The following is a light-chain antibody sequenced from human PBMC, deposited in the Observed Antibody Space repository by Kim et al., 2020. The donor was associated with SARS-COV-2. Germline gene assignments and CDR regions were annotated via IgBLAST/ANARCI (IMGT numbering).Light chain of an antibody. CDR2: GAS. V-gene: IGKV3-15*01. J-gene: IGKJ2*01. Sequence: SVSPGERATLSCRASQSVSRNLAWYQQRPGQPPRLLIYGASTRANGIPAKFSGSGARTDFILTISGLQSEDFALYYCQQYNTWPRTFGQGTKLEI. CDR3: QQYNTWPRT. CDR1: QSVSRN.